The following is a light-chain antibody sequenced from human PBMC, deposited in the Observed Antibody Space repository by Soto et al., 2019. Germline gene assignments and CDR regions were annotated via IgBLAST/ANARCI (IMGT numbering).Light chain of an antibody. CDR1: QSIGTS. Sequence: IQMTQSPSSLSASVCDIVTITCRSSQSIGTSLNWYQQKPGEAPKLLIYAASSLQSGVPSRFSGSGSGTDFTLTISSLQPEDFATYYCQQSDHSPIYTFGQGTRLEIK. V-gene: IGKV1-39*01. CDR2: AAS. J-gene: IGKJ5*01. CDR3: QQSDHSPIYT.